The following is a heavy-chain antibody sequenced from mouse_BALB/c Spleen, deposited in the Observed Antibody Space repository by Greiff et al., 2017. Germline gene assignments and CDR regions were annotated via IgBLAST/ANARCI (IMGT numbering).Heavy chain of an antibody. J-gene: IGHJ3*01. Sequence: VQLKESGAELVKPGASVKLSCTASGFNIKDTYMHWVKQRPEQGLEWIGRIDPANGNTKYDPKFQGKATITADTSSNTAYLQLSSLTSEDTAVYYCARADGNYVGFAYWGQGTLVTVSA. CDR3: ARADGNYVGFAY. V-gene: IGHV14-3*02. CDR1: GFNIKDTY. D-gene: IGHD2-1*01. CDR2: IDPANGNT.